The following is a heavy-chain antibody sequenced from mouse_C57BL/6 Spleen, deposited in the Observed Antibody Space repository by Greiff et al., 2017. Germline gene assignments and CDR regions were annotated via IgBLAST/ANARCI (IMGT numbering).Heavy chain of an antibody. CDR3: ARYRTAQAPNRYFDV. Sequence: EVMLVESGGGLVQPGGSLSLSCAASGFTFTDYYMSWVRQPPGKALKWLGFIRNKANGYTTEYSASVKGRFTISSDNSQSILYLQMNALRAEDSATYYCARYRTAQAPNRYFDVWGTGTTVTVSS. CDR2: IRNKANGYTT. CDR1: GFTFTDYY. J-gene: IGHJ1*03. D-gene: IGHD3-2*02. V-gene: IGHV7-3*01.